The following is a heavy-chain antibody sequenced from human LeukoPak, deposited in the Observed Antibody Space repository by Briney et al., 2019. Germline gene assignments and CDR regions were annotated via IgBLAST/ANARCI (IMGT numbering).Heavy chain of an antibody. Sequence: GGSLRLSCAASGFTFSSYSMNWVRQAPGKGLEWVSYISSSSSTIYYADSVKGRFTISRDNAKNSLYLQMNSLRAEDTAVYYCARDWGSSWYQEWFDPWGQGTLVTVSS. V-gene: IGHV3-48*01. CDR3: ARDWGSSWYQEWFDP. J-gene: IGHJ5*02. D-gene: IGHD6-13*01. CDR2: ISSSSSTI. CDR1: GFTFSSYS.